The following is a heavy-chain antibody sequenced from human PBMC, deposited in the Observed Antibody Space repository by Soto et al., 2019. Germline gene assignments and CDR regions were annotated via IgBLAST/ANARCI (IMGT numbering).Heavy chain of an antibody. CDR1: GYSFTSYW. CDR2: IYPGDSDT. V-gene: IGHV5-51*01. CDR3: ARADYDILTGYSYYYGMDV. J-gene: IGHJ6*02. Sequence: EVQLVQSGAEVKKPGESLKISCKGSGYSFTSYWIGWVRQMPGKGLEWMGIIYPGDSDTRYIPSFQGQVTISADKSISTAYLQWSSLKASDTAMYYCARADYDILTGYSYYYGMDVWGQGTTVTVSS. D-gene: IGHD3-9*01.